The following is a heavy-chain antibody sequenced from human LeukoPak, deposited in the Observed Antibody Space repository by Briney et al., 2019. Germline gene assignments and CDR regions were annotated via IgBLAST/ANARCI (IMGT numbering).Heavy chain of an antibody. CDR3: ARDTAMGVGPFDY. D-gene: IGHD5-18*01. CDR1: GYTFTSYY. CDR2: IIPIFGTA. J-gene: IGHJ4*02. Sequence: ASVTVSCKASGYTFTSYYMHWVRQAPGQGLEWMGGIIPIFGTANYAQKFQGRVTITADESTSTAYMELSSLRSEDTAVYYCARDTAMGVGPFDYWGQGTLVTVSS. V-gene: IGHV1-69*13.